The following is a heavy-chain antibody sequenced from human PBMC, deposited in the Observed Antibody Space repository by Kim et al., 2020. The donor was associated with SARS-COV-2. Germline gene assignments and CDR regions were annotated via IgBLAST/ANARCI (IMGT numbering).Heavy chain of an antibody. J-gene: IGHJ6*02. Sequence: SETLSLTCTVSGGSISSSSYYWGWIRQPPGKGLEWIGSIYYSGSTYYNPSLKSRVTISVDTSKNQFSLKLSSVTAADTAVYYCARLAVGATTFRPGDYYGMDVWGQGTTVTVSS. CDR1: GGSISSSSYY. CDR2: IYYSGST. V-gene: IGHV4-39*01. CDR3: ARLAVGATTFRPGDYYGMDV. D-gene: IGHD1-26*01.